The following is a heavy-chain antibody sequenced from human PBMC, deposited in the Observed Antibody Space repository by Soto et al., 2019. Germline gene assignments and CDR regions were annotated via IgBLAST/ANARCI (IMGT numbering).Heavy chain of an antibody. CDR2: ISAYNGNT. Sequence: GESLKISCKASGYTFTSYGISWVRQAPGQGLEWMGWISAYNGNTNYAQKLQGRVTMTTDTSTSTAYMELRSLRSDDTAVYYCARAEYYYYGMDVWGQGTTVTVSS. J-gene: IGHJ6*02. CDR3: ARAEYYYYGMDV. V-gene: IGHV1-18*01. CDR1: GYTFTSYG.